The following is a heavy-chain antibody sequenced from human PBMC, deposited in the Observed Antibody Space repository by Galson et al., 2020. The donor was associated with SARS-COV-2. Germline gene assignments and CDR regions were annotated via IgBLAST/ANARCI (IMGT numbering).Heavy chain of an antibody. D-gene: IGHD3-10*01. CDR3: ARVAKGRGYYYYGMDV. V-gene: IGHV1-2*02. CDR2: INTNSGGT. CDR1: RYTFTGYY. J-gene: IGHJ6*02. Sequence: ASVKVSCKASRYTFTGYYMHWVRQAPGQGLEWLGWINTNSGGTNYAQTFQRRVTMTRDTSISTAYMELSRLRSDDTAVYYWARVAKGRGYYYYGMDVWGQGTTVTVSS.